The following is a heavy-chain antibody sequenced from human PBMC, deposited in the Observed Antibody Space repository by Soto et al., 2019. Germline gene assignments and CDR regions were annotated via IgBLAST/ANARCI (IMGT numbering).Heavy chain of an antibody. D-gene: IGHD3-22*01. CDR3: ARHIRYYDSSGYYSYDAFDI. Sequence: QVQLQQSGPGLVKPSQTLSLTCAISGDSVSSNSAACNWIRQSPSRGLEWLGRTYYRSKWYNDYAVSVKILISNNPDSPKNQFSLMLHSVTLEDTAVYSCARHIRYYDSSGYYSYDAFDIWGQGRMVTVSS. CDR2: TYYRSKWYN. CDR1: GDSVSSNSAA. J-gene: IGHJ3*02. V-gene: IGHV6-1*01.